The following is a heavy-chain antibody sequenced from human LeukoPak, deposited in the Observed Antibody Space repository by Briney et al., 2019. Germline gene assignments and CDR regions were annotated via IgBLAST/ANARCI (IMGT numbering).Heavy chain of an antibody. J-gene: IGHJ5*02. V-gene: IGHV1-69*05. CDR3: ARKDYYDSSGYYSNWFDP. CDR1: GGTFSSYA. D-gene: IGHD3-22*01. Sequence: SVKVSCKASGGTFSSYAISWVRQAPGQGLEWMGGIIPIFGTANYAQKFQGRVTITTDESTSTAYMELSSLRSEDTAVYYCARKDYYDSSGYYSNWFDPWGQGTLVTVSS. CDR2: IIPIFGTA.